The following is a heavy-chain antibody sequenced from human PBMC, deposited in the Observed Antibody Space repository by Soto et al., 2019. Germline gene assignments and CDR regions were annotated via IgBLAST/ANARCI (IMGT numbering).Heavy chain of an antibody. CDR3: ARRGYSYGSDY. J-gene: IGHJ4*02. D-gene: IGHD5-18*01. V-gene: IGHV4-34*01. CDR2: INHSGST. CDR1: GGSFSGYY. Sequence: QVQLQQWGAGLLKPSETLSLTCAVYGGSFSGYYWSWIRQPPGKGLEWIGEINHSGSTNYNPSLKSRVTISVDTSQNQFSLKLSSVTAADTAVYYCARRGYSYGSDYWGQGTLVTVSS.